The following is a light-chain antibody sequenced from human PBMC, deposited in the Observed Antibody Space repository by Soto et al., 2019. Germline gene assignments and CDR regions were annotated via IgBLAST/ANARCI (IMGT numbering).Light chain of an antibody. CDR3: SSFTTSSTFV. J-gene: IGLJ1*01. CDR1: SSDVGRFNF. CDR2: DVS. V-gene: IGLV2-14*01. Sequence: QSALAQPASVSGSPGQSITISCTGTSSDVGRFNFVSWFQQHPGKAPKLLIYDVSNWPSGASDRFSGSKSGNTASLTISGLQAEDEADYYCSSFTTSSTFVFGTGPKVTVL.